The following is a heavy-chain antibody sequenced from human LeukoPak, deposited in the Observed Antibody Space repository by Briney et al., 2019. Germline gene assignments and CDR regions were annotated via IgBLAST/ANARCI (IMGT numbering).Heavy chain of an antibody. CDR1: GASISSGSYY. V-gene: IGHV4-31*03. CDR2: IYYSGNT. D-gene: IGHD3-10*01. J-gene: IGHJ5*02. Sequence: PSETLSLTCTVSGASISSGSYYWSWIRQHPGKGLEWIGYIYYSGNTYYNPSLESRVTISVDTSKNQFSLKLSSVTAADTAVYYCARRYGSGTEWFDPWGQGTLVTVSS. CDR3: ARRYGSGTEWFDP.